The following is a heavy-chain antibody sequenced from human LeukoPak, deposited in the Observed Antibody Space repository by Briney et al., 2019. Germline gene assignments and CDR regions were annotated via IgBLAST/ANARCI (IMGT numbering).Heavy chain of an antibody. CDR2: MNPNSGNT. CDR3: ARGNRRSQHSIAAALGY. CDR1: GYTFTSYD. Sequence: ASVKVSCKASGYTFTSYDINWVRQATGQGLEWIGWMNPNSGNTGYAQKFQGRVTMTRNTSISTAYMELSSLRSEDTAVYYCARGNRRSQHSIAAALGYWGQGTLVTVSS. V-gene: IGHV1-8*01. D-gene: IGHD6-13*01. J-gene: IGHJ4*02.